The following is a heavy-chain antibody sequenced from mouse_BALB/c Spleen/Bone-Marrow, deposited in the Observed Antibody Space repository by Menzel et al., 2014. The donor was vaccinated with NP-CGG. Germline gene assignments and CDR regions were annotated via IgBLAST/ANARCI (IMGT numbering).Heavy chain of an antibody. J-gene: IGHJ4*01. CDR1: GFSLTGYG. CDR2: IWGDGST. V-gene: IGHV2-6-7*01. Sequence: VMLVESGPGLVAPSQSLSIACTVSGFSLTGYGVNWVRQPPGKGLEWLGMIWGDGSTDYNSALKSRLSISKDNSKSQVFLKMNSLQTDDTARYYCARTLGHYAMDYWGKGTSVTVSS. D-gene: IGHD4-1*01. CDR3: ARTLGHYAMDY.